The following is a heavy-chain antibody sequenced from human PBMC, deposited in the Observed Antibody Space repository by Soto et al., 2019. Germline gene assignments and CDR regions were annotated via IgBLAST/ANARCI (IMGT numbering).Heavy chain of an antibody. V-gene: IGHV3-23*01. D-gene: IGHD3-16*02. CDR3: AKDRGIIVKAGDAFDV. Sequence: GGSLRLSCAASGFTFSSYSMNWVRQAPGKGLEWVSYISDSGDRTYYADSVKGRFTISRDRSKNTVSLQMDSLRAEDTAVYYCAKDRGIIVKAGDAFDVWGQGTKVTVSS. J-gene: IGHJ3*01. CDR1: GFTFSSYS. CDR2: ISDSGDRT.